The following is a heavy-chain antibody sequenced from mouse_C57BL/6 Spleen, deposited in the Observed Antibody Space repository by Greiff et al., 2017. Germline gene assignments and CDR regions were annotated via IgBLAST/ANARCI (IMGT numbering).Heavy chain of an antibody. Sequence: QVQLQQPGAELVKPGASVKLSCKASGYTFTSYWMHWVKQRPGQGLEWIGMIHPNSGSTNYNEKFKSKATLTVDKSSSTAYMQLSSLTSADSAVYYCASFSDYGFDYWGQGTTLTVSS. CDR2: IHPNSGST. CDR3: ASFSDYGFDY. D-gene: IGHD2-4*01. CDR1: GYTFTSYW. J-gene: IGHJ2*01. V-gene: IGHV1-64*01.